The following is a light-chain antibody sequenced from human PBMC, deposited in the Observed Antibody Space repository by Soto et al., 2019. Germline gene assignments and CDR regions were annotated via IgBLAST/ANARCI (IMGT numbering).Light chain of an antibody. CDR1: QTIRSW. Sequence: DIELTQSPSTLARSVGARVTITCRASQTIRSWVAWYQHKPGKAPKLRIYKAYTLKSGVPSRVSGSGAGTECTRTISSLKPDDFATYDGQHYNSYSEAVGQGTKVEIK. CDR2: KAY. J-gene: IGKJ1*01. V-gene: IGKV1-5*03. CDR3: QHYNSYSEA.